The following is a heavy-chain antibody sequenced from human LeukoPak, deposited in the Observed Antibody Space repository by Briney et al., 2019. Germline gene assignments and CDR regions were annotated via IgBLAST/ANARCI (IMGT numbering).Heavy chain of an antibody. CDR2: ISWNSGSI. Sequence: GGSLRLSCVASGFTFEDYAMNWVRQVPGKGLEWVSGISWNSGSIGYAASVKGRFSISRDNAKNSLFLQMNSLTLEDTAVYFCTRLPRKHYYGSGSYSDSWGQGTLVIVSS. CDR1: GFTFEDYA. D-gene: IGHD3-10*01. CDR3: TRLPRKHYYGSGSYSDS. V-gene: IGHV3-9*01. J-gene: IGHJ4*02.